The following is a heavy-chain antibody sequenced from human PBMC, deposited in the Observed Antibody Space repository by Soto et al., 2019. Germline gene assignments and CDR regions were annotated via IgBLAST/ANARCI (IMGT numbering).Heavy chain of an antibody. CDR2: ISGSGGST. CDR1: VFTVSSYA. CDR3: AARYSSGPFDY. D-gene: IGHD6-19*01. V-gene: IGHV3-23*01. Sequence: WWSLRLSCSASVFTVSSYAMSWFRQAPGKGLEWVSAISGSGGSTYYADSVKGRFTISRDNSKNTLYLQMNSLRAEDTAVYYCAARYSSGPFDYWGQGTLVTVSS. J-gene: IGHJ4*02.